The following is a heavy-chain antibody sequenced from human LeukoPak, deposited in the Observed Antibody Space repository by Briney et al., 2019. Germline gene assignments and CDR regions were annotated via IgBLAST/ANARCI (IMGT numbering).Heavy chain of an antibody. CDR1: GGPISNYY. J-gene: IGHJ4*02. D-gene: IGHD3-16*01. CDR2: IYYSGST. CDR3: ARGTPLYVWGSWRPLLGVGYFDY. Sequence: SETLSLTCTVSGGPISNYYWSWIRQPPGKELEWIGYIYYSGSTSYNPSLKSRVTISLDTSKNHFSLKVTSVTAADTAVYYCARGTPLYVWGSWRPLLGVGYFDYWGQGTLVTVSS. V-gene: IGHV4-59*01.